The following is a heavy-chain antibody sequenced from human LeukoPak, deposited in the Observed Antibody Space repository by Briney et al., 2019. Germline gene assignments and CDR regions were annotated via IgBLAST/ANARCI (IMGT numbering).Heavy chain of an antibody. CDR1: GASLSSSSDY. Sequence: PSETLSLTCTVSGASLSSSSDYWGWIRQPPGKGLEWIGSINYSGNTYYNPSLKSRVTISVDTSKNQFSLRLRSVTAADTAIYYCARHLRKFVRGQELSRPNNNYYYMDVWGKGTTVTISS. J-gene: IGHJ6*03. CDR2: INYSGNT. V-gene: IGHV4-39*01. D-gene: IGHD3-10*02. CDR3: ARHLRKFVRGQELSRPNNNYYYMDV.